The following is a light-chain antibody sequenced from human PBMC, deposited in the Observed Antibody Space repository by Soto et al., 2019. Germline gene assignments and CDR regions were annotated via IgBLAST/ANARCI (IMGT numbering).Light chain of an antibody. V-gene: IGKV3-15*01. CDR3: QQYNTWIT. J-gene: IGKJ5*01. Sequence: EIVMTQSPATLSVSPGERATLTCRASQSVSSNLAWYQQKPGQAPMLLIYGASTRATGIPARFSGSGSGTDFTLTISSLHSEDFAVYYCQQYNTWITFGQGTRLEIK. CDR2: GAS. CDR1: QSVSSN.